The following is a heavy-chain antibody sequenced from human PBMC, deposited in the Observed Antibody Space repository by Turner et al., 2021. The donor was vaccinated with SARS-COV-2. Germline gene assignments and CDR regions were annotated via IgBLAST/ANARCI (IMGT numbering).Heavy chain of an antibody. J-gene: IGHJ6*02. D-gene: IGHD3-3*01. CDR3: ARAIQYYDFWSGYYGAYGMDV. V-gene: IGHV3-48*01. Sequence: EVQLVDSGGGLVQPGGSLRLSCAASGFTFSSYNMNWVRQAPWKGLEWVSYISSGSSTIYYADSVKGRFTISRDNAKNSLYLQMNSLRAEDTAVYYCARAIQYYDFWSGYYGAYGMDVWGQGTTVTVSS. CDR2: ISSGSSTI. CDR1: GFTFSSYN.